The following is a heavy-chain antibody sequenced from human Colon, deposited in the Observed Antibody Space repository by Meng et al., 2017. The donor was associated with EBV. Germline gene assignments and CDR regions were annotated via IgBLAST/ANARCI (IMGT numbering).Heavy chain of an antibody. Sequence: VPIQQSGAGLLQPSETLSLTCTVYGGPFRGFSWTWIRQSPGKGLEWIGEIDDSGNIIYNPSLKSRVTISGDTSKNQFSLNVSSVTAADTAVYYCARSRWLLLQLWGQGTLVTVSS. CDR1: GGPFRGFS. J-gene: IGHJ4*02. CDR3: ARSRWLLLQL. CDR2: IDDSGNI. D-gene: IGHD3-22*01. V-gene: IGHV4-34*01.